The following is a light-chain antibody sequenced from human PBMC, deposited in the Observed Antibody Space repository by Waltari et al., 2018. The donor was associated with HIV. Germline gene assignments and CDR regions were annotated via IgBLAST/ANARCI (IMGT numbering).Light chain of an antibody. CDR2: GKN. J-gene: IGLJ2*01. CDR3: ASWDDSLNGPV. Sequence: QSVLTQPPSASGTPEQRVTIPCSGSTPNIGRNTVSRCQQFPRTAPKVLIDGKNHRPSGVPDRFSGSKSGTSASLAISGLQSEDEADYYCASWDDSLNGPVFGGGTKLTVV. CDR1: TPNIGRNT. V-gene: IGLV1-44*01.